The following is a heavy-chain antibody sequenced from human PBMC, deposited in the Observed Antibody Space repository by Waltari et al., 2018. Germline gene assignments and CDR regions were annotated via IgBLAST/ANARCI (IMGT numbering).Heavy chain of an antibody. CDR3: ARPVGDKWDLPAYYYYSLDV. CDR2: INSPGDLT. CDR1: GFSFRCNA. D-gene: IGHD1-26*01. J-gene: IGHJ6*02. Sequence: EVRLLESGGDSIQTGGSLRRSCTACGFSFRCNAMNWVRQAPGKGLEWVSCINSPGDLTYYADSVKGRFTVSRDNSKNTLYLQMNTLRVEDTALYYCARPVGDKWDLPAYYYYSLDVWGLGTPVTVSS. V-gene: IGHV3-23*01.